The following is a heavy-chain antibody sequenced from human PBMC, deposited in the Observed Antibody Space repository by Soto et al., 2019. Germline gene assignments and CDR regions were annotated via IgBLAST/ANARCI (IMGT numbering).Heavy chain of an antibody. Sequence: EVQLVESGGGLVQPGRSLRLSCAASGFTFNDYAMHWVRQAPGKGLEWVSGMSWNSGTIAYADSVKGRFTVSTDNAKNSLYLQMNSLRADDPAVYYCATDIRRGFSSAWGDWGQGALVTVSS. CDR3: ATDIRRGFSSAWGD. CDR1: GFTFNDYA. V-gene: IGHV3-9*01. CDR2: MSWNSGTI. J-gene: IGHJ4*02. D-gene: IGHD6-19*01.